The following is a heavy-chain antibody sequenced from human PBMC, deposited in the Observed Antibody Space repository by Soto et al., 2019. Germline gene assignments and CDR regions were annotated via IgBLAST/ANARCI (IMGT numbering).Heavy chain of an antibody. CDR2: IYPGDSDI. D-gene: IGHD1-7*01. CDR1: GYRFTSYW. V-gene: IGHV5-51*01. J-gene: IGHJ4*02. CDR3: ASHFGPGNWNYDY. Sequence: GESLKISCKGSGYRFTSYWIGWARQMPGKGLEWMGIIYPGDSDIRYSPSFQGQVTISADKSISTAYLQWSSLKASDSAMYYCASHFGPGNWNYDYWGQGTLVTVSS.